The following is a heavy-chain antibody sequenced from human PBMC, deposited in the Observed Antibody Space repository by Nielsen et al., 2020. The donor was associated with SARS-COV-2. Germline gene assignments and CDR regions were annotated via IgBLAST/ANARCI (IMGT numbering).Heavy chain of an antibody. V-gene: IGHV3-48*03. CDR1: GFTFSSYE. D-gene: IGHD3-10*01. CDR2: ISSSGSTI. Sequence: GGSLRLSCAASGFTFSSYEMNWVRQAPGKGLEWVSYISSSGSTIYYADSVKGRFTISRDNAKNSLYLQMNSLRAEDTAVYYCARGSLLWFREGDPWGQGTLVTVSS. J-gene: IGHJ5*02. CDR3: ARGSLLWFREGDP.